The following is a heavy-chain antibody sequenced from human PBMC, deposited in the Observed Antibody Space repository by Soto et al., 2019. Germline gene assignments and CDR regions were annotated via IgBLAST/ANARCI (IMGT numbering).Heavy chain of an antibody. V-gene: IGHV3-23*01. CDR1: GFTFSSYA. J-gene: IGHJ4*02. D-gene: IGHD3-3*01. CDR2: ISGSGGST. CDR3: AKDPPEVFGVVSERDY. Sequence: PGGSLRLSCAASGFTFSSYAMSWVRQAPGKGLEWVSAISGSGGSTYYADSVKGRFTISRDNSKNTLYLQMNSLRAEDTAVYYCAKDPPEVFGVVSERDYWGQGTLVTVSS.